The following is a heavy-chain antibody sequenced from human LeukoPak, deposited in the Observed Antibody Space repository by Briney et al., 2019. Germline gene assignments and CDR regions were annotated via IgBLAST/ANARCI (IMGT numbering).Heavy chain of an antibody. CDR3: ARAAVTTSRYFQH. V-gene: IGHV4-59*01. J-gene: IGHJ1*01. D-gene: IGHD4-17*01. CDR2: IYNSGHT. Sequence: SETLSLTCTVSGGSISNYYWSWIRQPPGKGLVWIGYIYNSGHTNYNPSLKSRVTISEDTSKNQLSLKLSSVTAADTAVYYCARAAVTTSRYFQHWGQGTLVTVSS. CDR1: GGSISNYY.